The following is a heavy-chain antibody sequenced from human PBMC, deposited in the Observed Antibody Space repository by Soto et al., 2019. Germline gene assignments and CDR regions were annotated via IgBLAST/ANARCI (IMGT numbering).Heavy chain of an antibody. CDR2: ISYDGTNK. CDR1: GLIFSSYA. Sequence: QVQLMESGGGVVQPGRSLRLSCAASGLIFSSYAMHWVRQSPGKGLEWVAVISYDGTNKYYADSVKGRFTISRDNSKNTLYLQMNTLRIEDTAVYHCAKWSGSGSFYNTPFASWGQGTLVSVSS. J-gene: IGHJ4*02. V-gene: IGHV3-30*18. CDR3: AKWSGSGSFYNTPFAS. D-gene: IGHD3-10*01.